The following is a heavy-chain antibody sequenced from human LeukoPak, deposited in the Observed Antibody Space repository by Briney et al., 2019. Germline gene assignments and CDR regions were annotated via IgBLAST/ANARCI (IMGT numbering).Heavy chain of an antibody. J-gene: IGHJ4*02. V-gene: IGHV4-34*01. CDR3: ASMFVYGDLGY. CDR2: INHSGST. D-gene: IGHD3-10*02. CDR1: GGSFSGYY. Sequence: SETLSLTCAVYGGSFSGYYWSWIRQPPGKGLEWIGEINHSGSTNYNPSLKSRVTISVDTSKNQFSLKLSSVTDADTAVYDCASMFVYGDLGYWGQGTLVTVSS.